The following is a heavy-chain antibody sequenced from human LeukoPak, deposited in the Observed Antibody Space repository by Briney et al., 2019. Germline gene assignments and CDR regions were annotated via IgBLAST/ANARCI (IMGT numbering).Heavy chain of an antibody. D-gene: IGHD6-6*01. Sequence: ASVKVSCKASGYTFTDYYMHWVRQAPGQGLEWMGWINPSSGGTNYAQKFQGRVTMTRDTSISTAYMELSRLRSDDTAVYYCARAAQLAARRTYFDYWGQGTLVTVSS. CDR3: ARAAQLAARRTYFDY. CDR2: INPSSGGT. CDR1: GYTFTDYY. V-gene: IGHV1-2*02. J-gene: IGHJ4*02.